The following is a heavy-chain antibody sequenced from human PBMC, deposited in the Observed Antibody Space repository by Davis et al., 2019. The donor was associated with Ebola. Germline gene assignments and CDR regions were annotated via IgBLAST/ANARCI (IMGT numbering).Heavy chain of an antibody. D-gene: IGHD3-22*01. Sequence: GGSLRLSCAASGCTFSNYAMSWVRQAPGKGLEGVACITCRGGSRYHADSVKGRFTISRDNSENTLHLQMNSLRADDTAVYYCAKSTMIVGDWDFDYWGQGTLVTVSS. CDR3: AKSTMIVGDWDFDY. CDR2: ITCRGGSR. V-gene: IGHV3-23*01. CDR1: GCTFSNYA. J-gene: IGHJ4*02.